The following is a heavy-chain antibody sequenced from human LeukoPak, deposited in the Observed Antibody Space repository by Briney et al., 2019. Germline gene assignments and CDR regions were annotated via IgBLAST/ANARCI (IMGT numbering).Heavy chain of an antibody. CDR1: GGTFSSYA. D-gene: IGHD3-10*01. J-gene: IGHJ3*02. CDR3: ARPMVRGVNDALDI. Sequence: SSVKVSCKASGGTFSSYAISWVRQAPGQGLEWMGRIIPILGIANYAQKFQGRVTITADKSTSTAYMELSSLRSEDTAVYYCARPMVRGVNDALDIWGQGTMVTVSS. V-gene: IGHV1-69*04. CDR2: IIPILGIA.